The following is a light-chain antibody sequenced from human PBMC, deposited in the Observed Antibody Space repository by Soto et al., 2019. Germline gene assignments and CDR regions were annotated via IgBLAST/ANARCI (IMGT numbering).Light chain of an antibody. V-gene: IGKV4-1*01. Sequence: DIVLTQSPDSLAVSLGERATVNCKSSQSVLYSSNNKNYLAWYQQKRGQPPKVLIYWASTRESGVPDRFSGSGSGTDFTLTISSLQAEDVAVYYCHHYYTTPYTFGQGTKVEIK. J-gene: IGKJ2*01. CDR3: HHYYTTPYT. CDR1: QSVLYSSNNKNY. CDR2: WAS.